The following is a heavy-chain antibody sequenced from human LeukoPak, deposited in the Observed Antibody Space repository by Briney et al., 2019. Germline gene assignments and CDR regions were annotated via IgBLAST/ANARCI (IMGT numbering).Heavy chain of an antibody. V-gene: IGHV3-53*01. J-gene: IGHJ4*02. CDR2: IYSGGST. CDR1: GFTVSSNY. D-gene: IGHD3-22*01. CDR3: ARDILNYDSSGYPEI. Sequence: GGSLRLSCAASGFTVSSNYMSWVRQAPGKGLEWVSVIYSGGSTYYADSVKGRFTIPRDNSKNTLYLQMNSLRAEDTAVYYCARDILNYDSSGYPEIWGQGTLVTVSS.